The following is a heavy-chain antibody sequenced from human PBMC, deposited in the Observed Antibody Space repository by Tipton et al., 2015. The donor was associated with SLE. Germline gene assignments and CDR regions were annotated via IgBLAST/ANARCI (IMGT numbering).Heavy chain of an antibody. CDR1: GGSINNHF. CDR3: ARGGTVFGVVLNWFDP. Sequence: LRLSCTVSGGSINNHFWSWVRQPPGKGLEWIGYIFYSGGTNYNPSLKSRVTMSVDTSKNQFSLKLNSVTAADTAVYYCARGGTVFGVVLNWFDPWGQGTLVTVSS. CDR2: IFYSGGT. V-gene: IGHV4-59*11. D-gene: IGHD3-3*01. J-gene: IGHJ5*02.